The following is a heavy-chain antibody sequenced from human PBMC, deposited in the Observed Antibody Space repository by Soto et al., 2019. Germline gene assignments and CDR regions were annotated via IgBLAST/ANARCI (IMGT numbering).Heavy chain of an antibody. Sequence: QVHLMESGGGLVKPGGSLRLSCEGSGFTFTAYYMTWIRQAPGKGLEWVAYINTLSTAIYYADSVKGRFTISRNNAKNSLYLQMNGLRAEDTATYYCARRLQWQLRPLDSWGRGTLVTVSS. CDR1: GFTFTAYY. J-gene: IGHJ4*02. CDR3: ARRLQWQLRPLDS. D-gene: IGHD6-19*01. V-gene: IGHV3-11*01. CDR2: INTLSTAI.